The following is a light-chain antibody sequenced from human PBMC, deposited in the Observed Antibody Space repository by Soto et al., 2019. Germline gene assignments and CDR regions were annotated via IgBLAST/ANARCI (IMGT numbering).Light chain of an antibody. CDR1: QSISNS. J-gene: IGKJ4*01. CDR3: RQYVSYPVT. V-gene: IGKV1-5*03. CDR2: KAS. Sequence: DIQMTQSPSTLSASVGDRVTITCRASQSISNSLAGYQQKPGKAPNLLIYKASSLESGVPTRFSDSGSGTEFPLTISSLQPDDFATYYCRQYVSYPVTFGGGTKVEMK.